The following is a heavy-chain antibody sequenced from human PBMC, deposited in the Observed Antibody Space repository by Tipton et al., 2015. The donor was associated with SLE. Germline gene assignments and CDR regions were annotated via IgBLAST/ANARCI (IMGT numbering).Heavy chain of an antibody. V-gene: IGHV4-4*02. CDR3: ARQGGY. D-gene: IGHD1-26*01. J-gene: IGHJ4*02. Sequence: TLSLTCAVSGGSITSVNWWSWVRQPPGKGLEWIGEIYYSGSTNYDPSLKSRVTISVDKSKNQFSLRLTSLTAADTAVYYCARQGGYWGQGTLVTVSS. CDR2: IYYSGST. CDR1: GGSITSVNW.